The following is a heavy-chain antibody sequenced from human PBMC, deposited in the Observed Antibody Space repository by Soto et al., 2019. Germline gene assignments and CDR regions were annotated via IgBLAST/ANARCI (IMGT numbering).Heavy chain of an antibody. V-gene: IGHV3-23*01. CDR2: ISDSGSSA. J-gene: IGHJ3*02. CDR3: AKEPTNSSGWHGGDAFDI. Sequence: GGSLRLSCAASGFTFSSYAMSWVRQAPGKGLEWVSAISDSGSSAYYADSVKGRFTISRDNPKNTLYLQMDSLRAEDTAVYYCAKEPTNSSGWHGGDAFDIWGQGTMVTVSS. D-gene: IGHD6-19*01. CDR1: GFTFSSYA.